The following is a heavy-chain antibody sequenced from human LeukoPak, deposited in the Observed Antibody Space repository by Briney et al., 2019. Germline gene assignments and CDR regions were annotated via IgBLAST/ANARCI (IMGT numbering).Heavy chain of an antibody. Sequence: SQTLSLTCAVSGGSISSGGYSWSWIRQPPGKGLEWIGYIYHSGSTYYNPSLKSRVTISVDRPKNQFSLKLSSVAAADTAVYYCARGQGVLLWFGETLFDYWGQGTLVTVSS. CDR1: GGSISSGGYS. J-gene: IGHJ4*02. D-gene: IGHD3-10*01. CDR2: IYHSGST. V-gene: IGHV4-30-2*01. CDR3: ARGQGVLLWFGETLFDY.